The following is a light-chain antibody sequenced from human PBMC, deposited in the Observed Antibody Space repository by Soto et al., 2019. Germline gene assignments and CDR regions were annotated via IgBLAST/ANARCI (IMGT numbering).Light chain of an antibody. V-gene: IGLV2-14*01. CDR3: SPYASSSTLYV. CDR1: SSDFGGYNY. J-gene: IGLJ1*01. CDR2: DVS. Sequence: QSVLTQPASVSGSPGQSITISCTGTSSDFGGYNYVSWYQQHPGKAPKLMIYDVSNRPSGVSNRFSGSKSGNTASLTISGLQAEDEADYYCSPYASSSTLYVFGTGTKVTVL.